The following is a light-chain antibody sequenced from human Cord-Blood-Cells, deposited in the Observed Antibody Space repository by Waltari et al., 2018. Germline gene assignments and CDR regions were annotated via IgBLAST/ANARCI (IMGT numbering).Light chain of an antibody. Sequence: QSALTQPPSASGSPGQSVTISCTGTSSDVGGYNYVSWYQQNPGKAPKLMIYEVSKRPPGVPDRFSGSKSGNTASLTVSGLQAEDEADYYCSSYAGSNNYVFGTGTKVTVL. V-gene: IGLV2-8*01. CDR3: SSYAGSNNYV. CDR1: SSDVGGYNY. CDR2: EVS. J-gene: IGLJ1*01.